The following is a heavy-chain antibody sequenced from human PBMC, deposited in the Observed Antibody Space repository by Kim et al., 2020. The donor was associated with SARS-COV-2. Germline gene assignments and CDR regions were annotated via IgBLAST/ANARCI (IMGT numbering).Heavy chain of an antibody. CDR3: ATGPPIQFGWFDP. CDR1: VYTLTELS. CDR2: FDPEDGET. Sequence: ASVKVSCKVSVYTLTELSMHWVRQAPGKGLEWMGGFDPEDGETIYAQKFQGRGTMTEDTSTDTAYMELSSLRSEDTAVYYCATGPPIQFGWFDPWGQGTLVTVSS. D-gene: IGHD5-18*01. V-gene: IGHV1-24*01. J-gene: IGHJ5*02.